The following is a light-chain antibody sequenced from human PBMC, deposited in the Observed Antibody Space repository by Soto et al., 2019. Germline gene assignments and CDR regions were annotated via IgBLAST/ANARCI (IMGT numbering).Light chain of an antibody. J-gene: IGKJ5*01. CDR3: QQYGSSPRT. V-gene: IGKV3-20*01. Sequence: EIVLTQSPGTLSLSPGERATLSCRASQCVSSNYLAWYHQKAGQAPRLLIYDASSRATGIPDRFSGSGSGTDFTLTISRLEPEDFAVYFCQQYGSSPRTFGQGTRLEIK. CDR1: QCVSSNY. CDR2: DAS.